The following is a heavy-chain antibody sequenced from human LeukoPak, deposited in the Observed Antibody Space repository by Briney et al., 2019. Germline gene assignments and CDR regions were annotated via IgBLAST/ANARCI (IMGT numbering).Heavy chain of an antibody. J-gene: IGHJ3*02. V-gene: IGHV3-53*01. CDR2: IYSGGST. D-gene: IGHD6-25*01. CDR3: ARDSPANAFDI. Sequence: GGSLRLSCAASGFTVSSNYMSWVRQAPGKGLEWVSVIYSGGSTYYADSVKGRFTISRDNSKNTLYLQMNSLRAEDTAVYYCARDSPANAFDIWGQGTMVTVSS. CDR1: GFTVSSNY.